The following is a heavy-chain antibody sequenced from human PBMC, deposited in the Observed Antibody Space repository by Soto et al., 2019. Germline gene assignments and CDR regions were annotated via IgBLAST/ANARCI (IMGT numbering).Heavy chain of an antibody. CDR2: IYPGDSDT. CDR3: SASIFYYGMDV. J-gene: IGHJ6*02. V-gene: IGHV5-51*01. CDR1: GYTFTNYW. Sequence: GESLKISCKGFGYTFTNYWIGWVRQMPGKGPEWMGIIYPGDSDTKYNPSFQGQVTISADKSITTTYLQWSSLKASDTAIYYCSASIFYYGMDVWGQGTTVTVSS.